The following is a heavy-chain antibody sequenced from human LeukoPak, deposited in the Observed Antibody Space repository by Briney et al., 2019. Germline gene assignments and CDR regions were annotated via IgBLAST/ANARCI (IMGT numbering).Heavy chain of an antibody. J-gene: IGHJ3*02. V-gene: IGHV4-4*02. CDR3: ARDRVPYDAFDI. D-gene: IGHD2-2*01. Sequence: KSSGTLSLTCAVSGGSISISNWWSWVRQPPGKGLEWIGEIYHSGTTNYNPSLKSRVTISVDRSKNQFSLKLSSVTAADTAVYYCARDRVPYDAFDIWGQGTMVTVSS. CDR1: GGSISISNW. CDR2: IYHSGTT.